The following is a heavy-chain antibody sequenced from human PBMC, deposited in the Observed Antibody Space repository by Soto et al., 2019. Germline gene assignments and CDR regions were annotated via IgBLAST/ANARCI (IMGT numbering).Heavy chain of an antibody. Sequence: QVQLVESGGGVVQPGRSLRLSCAASGFTFSSYAMHWVRQAPGKGLEWVAVISYDGSNKYYADSVKGRFTISRDNSKNTLYLRMNSLRAEDTAVYYCARDQTGYSSSCQDYWGQGTLVTVSS. CDR3: ARDQTGYSSSCQDY. CDR2: ISYDGSNK. J-gene: IGHJ4*02. V-gene: IGHV3-30-3*01. CDR1: GFTFSSYA. D-gene: IGHD6-13*01.